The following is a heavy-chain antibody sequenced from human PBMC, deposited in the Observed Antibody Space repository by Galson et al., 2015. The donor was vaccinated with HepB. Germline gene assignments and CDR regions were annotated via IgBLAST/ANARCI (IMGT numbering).Heavy chain of an antibody. Sequence: SLRLSCAASGFAFSNYGMHWVRQAPGKGLEWVAVVSYDGSNIYYTGSVKGRFTISRDNSKNTLYLQMNSLRAEDTAVYYCARFPGYCSGGSCYSELDPWGQGTLVTVSS. V-gene: IGHV3-30*03. CDR2: VSYDGSNI. D-gene: IGHD2-15*01. J-gene: IGHJ5*02. CDR3: ARFPGYCSGGSCYSELDP. CDR1: GFAFSNYG.